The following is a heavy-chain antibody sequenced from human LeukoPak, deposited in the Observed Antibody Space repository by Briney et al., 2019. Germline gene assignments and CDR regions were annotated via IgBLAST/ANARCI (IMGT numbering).Heavy chain of an antibody. CDR2: INSDGSST. V-gene: IGHV3-74*01. D-gene: IGHD3-3*01. CDR3: ARESYITIFRVVIGDWFDP. Sequence: GGSLRLSCAASGFTFSSYWMHWVRQAPGKGLVWVSRINSDGSSTSYADSVKGRFTISRDNAKNTLYLQMNSLRAEDTAVYYCARESYITIFRVVIGDWFDPWGQGTLVTVSS. CDR1: GFTFSSYW. J-gene: IGHJ5*02.